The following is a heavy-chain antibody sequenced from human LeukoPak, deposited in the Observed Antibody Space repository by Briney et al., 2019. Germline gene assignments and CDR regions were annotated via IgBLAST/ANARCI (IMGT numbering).Heavy chain of an antibody. D-gene: IGHD2-2*01. V-gene: IGHV3-30*18. CDR1: GFTFSSYG. Sequence: GGSLRLSCAASGFTFSSYGMHWVRQAPGKGLEWVAVISYDGSNKYYADSVKGRFTISRDNSKNTLYLQMNSLRAEDTAVYYCAKADSTSCYRNFDYWGQGTLVTVSS. J-gene: IGHJ4*02. CDR2: ISYDGSNK. CDR3: AKADSTSCYRNFDY.